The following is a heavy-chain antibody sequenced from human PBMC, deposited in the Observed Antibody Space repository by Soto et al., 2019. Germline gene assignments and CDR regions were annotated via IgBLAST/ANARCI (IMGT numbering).Heavy chain of an antibody. D-gene: IGHD2-21*01. Sequence: LSRTCYVSGGSISTFGHYWTWIRQPPGKVLEWIGSIYHTGSTYYSKSLRSRLTMSVDTSKSQSSLRLSSVTAADTAVYYCARAPGTLMSINCDYWGQGSLVTVSS. CDR3: ARAPGTLMSINCDY. V-gene: IGHV4-31*03. CDR2: IYHTGST. J-gene: IGHJ4*02. CDR1: GGSISTFGHY.